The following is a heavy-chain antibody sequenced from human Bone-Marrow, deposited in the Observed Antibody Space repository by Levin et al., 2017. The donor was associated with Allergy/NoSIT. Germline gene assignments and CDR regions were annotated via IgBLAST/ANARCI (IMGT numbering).Heavy chain of an antibody. CDR1: GGTFSSNG. V-gene: IGHV1-69*01. J-gene: IGHJ6*02. D-gene: IGHD3-10*01. CDR3: ARQPIIASGSGYRYHSGMDV. Sequence: KISCKGSGGTFSSNGITWVRQAPGQGLEWMGGIIPTFGTVKYAQKFRGRVTFTADESTSTAHMELSSLRVEASAVYYCARQPIIASGSGYRYHSGMDVWGQGTTVTVSS. CDR2: IIPTFGTV.